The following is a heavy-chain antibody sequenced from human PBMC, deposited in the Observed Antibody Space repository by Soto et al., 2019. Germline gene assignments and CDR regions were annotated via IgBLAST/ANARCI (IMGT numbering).Heavy chain of an antibody. J-gene: IGHJ4*02. CDR1: GGSVRRGNYY. CDR2: ISNSGRT. V-gene: IGHV4-31*03. Sequence: QVQLQESGPGLVKPAQTLSLTCTVSGGSVRRGNYYWSWIRQFPGKGLEWIGYISNSGRTHYNPSLTSRITIFVDTSKNQFFPELRSVTAADTALYYCARADYATGSYYPDYWGQGTLVTVSS. D-gene: IGHD3-10*01. CDR3: ARADYATGSYYPDY.